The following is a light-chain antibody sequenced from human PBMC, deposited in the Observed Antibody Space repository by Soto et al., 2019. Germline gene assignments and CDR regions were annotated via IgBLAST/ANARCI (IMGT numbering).Light chain of an antibody. Sequence: DVQMTQSPSSLSASVGDRVTITCRASQGIRNDLGWYQQRPGKAPKRLIYLASSLQSGVPSRFSGSGSGTEFTLTIASLQPDDFATYYCQQYETFSGTFGPGTKVEI. CDR2: LAS. CDR1: QGIRND. V-gene: IGKV1-17*01. CDR3: QQYETFSGT. J-gene: IGKJ1*01.